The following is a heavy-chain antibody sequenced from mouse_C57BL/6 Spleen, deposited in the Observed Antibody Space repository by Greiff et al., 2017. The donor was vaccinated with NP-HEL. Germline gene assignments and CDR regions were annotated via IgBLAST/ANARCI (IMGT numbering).Heavy chain of an antibody. Sequence: VKLQESGAELVRPGASVTLSCKASGYTFTDYEMHWVKQTPVHGLEWIGAIDPETGGTAYNQKFKGKAILTADKSSSTAYMELRSLTSEDSAVYYCTRGGDVGFDYWGQGTTLTVSS. D-gene: IGHD3-3*01. V-gene: IGHV1-15*01. CDR1: GYTFTDYE. CDR2: IDPETGGT. J-gene: IGHJ2*01. CDR3: TRGGDVGFDY.